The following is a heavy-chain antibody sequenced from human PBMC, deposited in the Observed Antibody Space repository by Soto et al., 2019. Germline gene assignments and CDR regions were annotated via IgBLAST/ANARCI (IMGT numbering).Heavy chain of an antibody. V-gene: IGHV1-46*04. J-gene: IGHJ1*01. CDR2: INPSGGTT. D-gene: IGHD5-18*01. CDR1: GYIFTSYY. CDR3: ATALHYHEAMGYPGYFQY. Sequence: QVQLVQSGAEVRKPGASAKVSCEASGYIFTSYYIHWVRQAPGQGLEWMALINPSGGTTNYAQKLQGRVTVTRDTSTSTVYMEFSCLRSEHTAVYYCATALHYHEAMGYPGYFQYWGHCTLVTVSA.